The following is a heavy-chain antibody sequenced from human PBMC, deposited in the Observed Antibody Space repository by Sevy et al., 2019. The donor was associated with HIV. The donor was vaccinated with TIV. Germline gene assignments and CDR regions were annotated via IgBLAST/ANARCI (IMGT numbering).Heavy chain of an antibody. J-gene: IGHJ6*02. Sequence: SETLSLTCTVSGDSISNYYWSWIRQPPGKGLEWIGYFYYSRSTNYNPSLKSRVTISVDTSKNQISLKLSSVTGADTAVYYCARTSPYYYYGVDVWGQRTTVTVSS. CDR3: ARTSPYYYYGVDV. CDR2: FYYSRST. D-gene: IGHD2-2*01. V-gene: IGHV4-59*01. CDR1: GDSISNYY.